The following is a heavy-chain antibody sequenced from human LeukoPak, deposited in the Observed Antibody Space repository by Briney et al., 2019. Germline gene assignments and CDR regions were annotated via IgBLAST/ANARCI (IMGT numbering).Heavy chain of an antibody. Sequence: SETLSLTCAVYGGSFSGYYWSWIRQPPGKGLEWIGEINHSGSTNYNPSLESRVTISVDTSKNQFSLKLSSVTAADTAVYYCARVSHSSSWYNYYYYMDVWGKGTTVTVSS. CDR2: INHSGST. CDR3: ARVSHSSSWYNYYYYMDV. J-gene: IGHJ6*03. D-gene: IGHD6-13*01. V-gene: IGHV4-34*01. CDR1: GGSFSGYY.